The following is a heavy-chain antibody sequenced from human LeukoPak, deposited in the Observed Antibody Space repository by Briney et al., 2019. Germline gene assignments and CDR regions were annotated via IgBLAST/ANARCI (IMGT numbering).Heavy chain of an antibody. D-gene: IGHD1-26*01. CDR1: GYTFTSYG. CDR3: ARESHVTREDS. V-gene: IGHV1-18*01. CDR2: ISASNGDT. Sequence: ASVKVSCKASGYTFTSYGISWVRQAPGQGLEWVGWISASNGDTDYAQKFQARVTMTTDTSTSTAYMELRSLRSDDTAVYYCARESHVTREDSWGQGTLVIVSS. J-gene: IGHJ4*02.